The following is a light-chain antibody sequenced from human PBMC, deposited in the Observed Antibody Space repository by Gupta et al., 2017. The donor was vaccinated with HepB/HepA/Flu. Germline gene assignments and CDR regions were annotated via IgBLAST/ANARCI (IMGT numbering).Light chain of an antibody. CDR1: NSDVGGYNY. CDR3: TSYTSSSTYV. Sequence: QSALTQPASVSGSPGHSITIPCTGTNSDVGGYNYVSWYQQHPGKAPKLMIYNVSDRPSGVSNRVSGSKSGNTASLTISGLQAEDEADYYCTSYTSSSTYVFGTGTRVTVL. CDR2: NVS. V-gene: IGLV2-14*03. J-gene: IGLJ1*01.